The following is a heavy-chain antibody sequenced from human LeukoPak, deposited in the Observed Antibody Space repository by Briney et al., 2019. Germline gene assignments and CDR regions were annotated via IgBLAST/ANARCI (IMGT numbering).Heavy chain of an antibody. CDR3: ARDGYGDYYFDY. V-gene: IGHV3-21*06. Sequence: GGSLRLSRAASGFTFSSYAMSWVRQAPGKGLEWVSAISGSSGSISYADSVKGRFTVSRDNAKNSLYLQMSSLRAEDTAVYYCARDGYGDYYFDYWGQGTLVTVSS. CDR2: ISGSSGSI. J-gene: IGHJ4*02. D-gene: IGHD4-17*01. CDR1: GFTFSSYA.